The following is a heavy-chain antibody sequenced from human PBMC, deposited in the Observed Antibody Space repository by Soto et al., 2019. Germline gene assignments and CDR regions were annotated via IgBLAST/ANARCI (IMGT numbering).Heavy chain of an antibody. CDR3: ARSYYDILPGYYNFDY. CDR1: GGSISSYY. CDR2: IYYSGST. J-gene: IGHJ4*02. D-gene: IGHD3-9*01. Sequence: PSETLSLTCTVSGGSISSYYWSWIRQPPGKGLEWIGYIYYSGSTNYNPSLKSRVTISVDTSKNQFSLKLSSVTAADTAVYYCARSYYDILPGYYNFDYWGQGTLVTVSS. V-gene: IGHV4-59*08.